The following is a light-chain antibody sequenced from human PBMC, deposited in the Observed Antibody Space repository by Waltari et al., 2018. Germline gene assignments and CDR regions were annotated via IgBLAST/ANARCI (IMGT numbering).Light chain of an antibody. CDR2: DVN. Sequence: QSALTQPASVSGSPGQSITISCTGTSSDVGGYKYVSWYPQHPDKAPKLMLYDVNNRPSGVSNRFSGSKSGNTASLTISSLQAEDEADYYCSSYTSSTIPVFGTGTKVTVL. CDR3: SSYTSSTIPV. CDR1: SSDVGGYKY. V-gene: IGLV2-14*03. J-gene: IGLJ1*01.